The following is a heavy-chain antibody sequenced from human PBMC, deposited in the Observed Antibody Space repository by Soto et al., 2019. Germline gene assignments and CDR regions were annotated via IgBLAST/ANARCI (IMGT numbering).Heavy chain of an antibody. Sequence: GESLKISCKGSGYSFTSYWISWVRQMPGKGLEWMGRIDPSDSYTNYSPSFQGHVTISADKSISTAYLQWSSLKASDTAMYYCVTATVVTNYYSGMYICGQGTTITVSS. V-gene: IGHV5-10-1*01. CDR1: GYSFTSYW. D-gene: IGHD4-17*01. CDR3: VTATVVTNYYSGMYI. CDR2: IDPSDSYT. J-gene: IGHJ6*02.